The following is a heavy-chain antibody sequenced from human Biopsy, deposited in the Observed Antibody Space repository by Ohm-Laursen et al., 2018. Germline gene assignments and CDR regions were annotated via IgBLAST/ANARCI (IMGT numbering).Heavy chain of an antibody. V-gene: IGHV3-23*01. CDR2: ISGNSDII. Sequence: SLRLSCAASGFTFSSYAMTWFRQAPGKGLEWVSTISGNSDIIYDTDSVKGRFTISRDNAKKLLYLQMNSLRAEDTALYYCAKDVRVKVQLDGMDVWGQGTTVTVSS. CDR1: GFTFSSYA. J-gene: IGHJ6*02. CDR3: AKDVRVKVQLDGMDV. D-gene: IGHD1-1*01.